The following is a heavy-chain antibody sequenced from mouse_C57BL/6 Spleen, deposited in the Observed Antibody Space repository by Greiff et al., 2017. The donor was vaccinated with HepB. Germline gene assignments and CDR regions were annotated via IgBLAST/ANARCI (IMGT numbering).Heavy chain of an antibody. D-gene: IGHD1-1*01. CDR1: GYTFTGYW. J-gene: IGHJ4*01. Sequence: VQLQQSGAELMKPGASVKLSCKATGYTFTGYWIEWVKQRPGHGLEWIGEILPGGGSTNYNEKFKGKATFTADTSSNTAYMQLSSLTTEDSAIYYCARKGPITTVVASEAMDYWGQGTSVTVSS. CDR2: ILPGGGST. V-gene: IGHV1-9*01. CDR3: ARKGPITTVVASEAMDY.